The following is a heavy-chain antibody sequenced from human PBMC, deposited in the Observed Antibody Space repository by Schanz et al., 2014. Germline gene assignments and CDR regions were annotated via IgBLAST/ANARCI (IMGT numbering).Heavy chain of an antibody. CDR1: GFTFSDHY. CDR2: ISSSGSYI. V-gene: IGHV3-21*04. D-gene: IGHD6-13*01. Sequence: EVQLVESGGGLVQPGGSLRLSCAASGFTFSDHYMDWVRQAPGKGLEWVSSISSSGSYIYYADSVKGRFSISRDNAKNSLFLQMNRLRAEDTAVYYCAREQIMAAAGLVAYWGHGTLVTVSS. CDR3: AREQIMAAAGLVAY. J-gene: IGHJ4*01.